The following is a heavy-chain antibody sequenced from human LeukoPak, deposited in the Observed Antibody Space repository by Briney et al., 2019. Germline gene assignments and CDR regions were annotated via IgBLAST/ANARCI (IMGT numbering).Heavy chain of an antibody. D-gene: IGHD3-10*01. CDR3: ARDRSRGVNTYDY. CDR1: GYTFTGYY. J-gene: IGHJ4*02. Sequence: ASVKVSCKASGYTFTGYYMNWVRQAPGQGLEWVGWINPDNGDTNYAQKLQGRVTMTRDTSISTAYMELRRLGSDDTAVYYCARDRSRGVNTYDYWGQGTLVPVSS. CDR2: INPDNGDT. V-gene: IGHV1-2*02.